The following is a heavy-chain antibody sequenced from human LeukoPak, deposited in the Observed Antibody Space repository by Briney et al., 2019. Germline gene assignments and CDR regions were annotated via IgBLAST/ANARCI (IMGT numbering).Heavy chain of an antibody. J-gene: IGHJ3*02. D-gene: IGHD2-2*01. CDR2: ISAYNGNT. CDR3: ARDRSDIVVVPAAPYDAFDI. V-gene: IGHV1-18*01. CDR1: GYTFTSYG. Sequence: ASVKVSCKASGYTFTSYGISWVRQAPGQGLEWMGWISAYNGNTNYAQKLQGRVTMTTDTSTSTAYMELRSLRSDDTAVYYSARDRSDIVVVPAAPYDAFDIWGQGTMVTVSS.